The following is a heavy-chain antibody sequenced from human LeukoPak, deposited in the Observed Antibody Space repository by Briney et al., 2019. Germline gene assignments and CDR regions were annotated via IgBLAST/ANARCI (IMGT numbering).Heavy chain of an antibody. D-gene: IGHD5-24*01. CDR3: ARGRSEIATIYYYYYMDV. Sequence: TSETLSLTCTVSGGSISSYYWSWIRQPPGKGLEWIGYIYSSGSTNYNPSLKSRVTISVDTSKNQFSLKLSSVTAADTAVDYCARGRSEIATIYYYYYMDVWGEGATVAVSS. J-gene: IGHJ6*03. V-gene: IGHV4-59*12. CDR2: IYSSGST. CDR1: GGSISSYY.